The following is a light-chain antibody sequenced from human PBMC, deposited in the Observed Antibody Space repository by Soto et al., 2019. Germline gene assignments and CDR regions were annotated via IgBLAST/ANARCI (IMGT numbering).Light chain of an antibody. Sequence: EIVLTQSPGTLSLSPGERATLSCRASQSVRSKYLAWYQQKPGQAPRLLIYGASSRATGIPNRFSGSGSGTDFTLTISRLEPEDFALYYCPQYGSSPWTFGQGTQVDFK. CDR1: QSVRSKY. CDR2: GAS. J-gene: IGKJ1*01. CDR3: PQYGSSPWT. V-gene: IGKV3-20*01.